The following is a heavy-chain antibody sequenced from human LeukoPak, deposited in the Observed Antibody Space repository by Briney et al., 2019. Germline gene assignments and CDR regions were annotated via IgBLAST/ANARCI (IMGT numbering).Heavy chain of an antibody. Sequence: ASVTVSCKPSGYTLTSYGINWVRQETGHGLEWMGWMNANSGNAGYAQKFQGRVTMTRNTSISTAYMELSNLRPEDTAVYYCARDGSGTYWAYYNWFDPWGQGTLVTVSS. J-gene: IGHJ5*02. V-gene: IGHV1-8*01. CDR3: ARDGSGTYWAYYNWFDP. CDR1: GYTLTSYG. CDR2: MNANSGNA. D-gene: IGHD3-10*01.